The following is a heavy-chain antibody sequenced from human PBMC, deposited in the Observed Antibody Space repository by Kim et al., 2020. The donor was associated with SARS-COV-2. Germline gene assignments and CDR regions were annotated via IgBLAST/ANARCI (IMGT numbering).Heavy chain of an antibody. CDR1: GFTFSSYA. V-gene: IGHV3-23*03. Sequence: GGSLRLSCAASGFTFSSYAMSWVRQAPGKGLEWVAGVYADGSTTYYADSVKGRFTISRENAKNRLFVQMNRLRGENTAVDYCAREAVEWFRYPYYF. J-gene: IGHJ4*01. CDR2: VYADGSTT. D-gene: IGHD3-3*01. CDR3: AREAVEWFRYPYYF.